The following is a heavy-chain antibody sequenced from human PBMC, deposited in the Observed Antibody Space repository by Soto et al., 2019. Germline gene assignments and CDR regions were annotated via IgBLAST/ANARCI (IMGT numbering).Heavy chain of an antibody. CDR3: ATSIHVWLYAMDV. V-gene: IGHV1-18*01. J-gene: IGHJ6*02. D-gene: IGHD5-18*01. CDR2: IDSYNGNT. Sequence: QNQLLQSGAEARKPGAAVKVSCTASGYTFSSYYITWGRQAPGQGPEWMGWIDSYNGNTNYAREFQGRLTMTTDTSTSTAYMELRSLRSDDTAMYYCATSIHVWLYAMDVWGQGTTVTVSS. CDR1: GYTFSSYY.